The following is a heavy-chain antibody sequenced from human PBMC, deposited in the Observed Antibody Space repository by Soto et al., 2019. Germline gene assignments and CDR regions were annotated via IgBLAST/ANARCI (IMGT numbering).Heavy chain of an antibody. Sequence: SETLSLTCIVSGYSISSGYYWGWVRQAPGKGLEWLGSVYHNGIMFHNPSFQSRVTISVDTSKNQFSLNLRSVTAADTAVYYCAALWFGELAFNYWGHGILVTVSS. CDR1: GYSISSGYY. J-gene: IGHJ4*01. V-gene: IGHV4-38-2*02. D-gene: IGHD3-10*01. CDR3: AALWFGELAFNY. CDR2: VYHNGIM.